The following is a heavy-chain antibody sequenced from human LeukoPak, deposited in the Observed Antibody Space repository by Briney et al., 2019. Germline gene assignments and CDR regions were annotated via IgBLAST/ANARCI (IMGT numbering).Heavy chain of an antibody. CDR1: GGTFSSYA. CDR2: IIPTFGTA. V-gene: IGHV1-69*13. J-gene: IGHJ3*02. D-gene: IGHD4-17*01. CDR3: ARASDYGDYPDAFDI. Sequence: ASVKVSCKASGGTFSSYAISWVRQAPGQGLEWMGGIIPTFGTANYAQKFQGRVTITADESTSTAYMELSSLRSEDTAVYYCARASDYGDYPDAFDIWGQGTMVTVSS.